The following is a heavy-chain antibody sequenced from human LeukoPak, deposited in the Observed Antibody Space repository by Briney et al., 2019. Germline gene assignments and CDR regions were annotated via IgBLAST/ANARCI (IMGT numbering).Heavy chain of an antibody. CDR2: IDSDGRST. J-gene: IGHJ4*02. V-gene: IGHV3-74*01. D-gene: IGHD5-18*01. CDR1: GFTLSSYW. Sequence: GGSLRLSCAASGFTLSSYWMHWVRQAPGKGLVWFSGIDSDGRSTSYADSVKGPFTISRAPAKNTLFLQMNSLRAEDTAVYYCARDTAPFYWGQGTLVTVSS. CDR3: ARDTAPFY.